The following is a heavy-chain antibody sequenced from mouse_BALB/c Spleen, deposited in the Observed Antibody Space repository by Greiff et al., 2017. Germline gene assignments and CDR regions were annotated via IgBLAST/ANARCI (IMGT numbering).Heavy chain of an antibody. CDR3: ARWGYYDYDYYAMDY. V-gene: IGHV5-6-5*01. Sequence: DVMLVESGGGLVKPGGSLKLSCAASGFTFSSYAMSWVRQTPEKRLEWVASISSGGSTYYPDSVKGRFTISRDNARNILYLQMSSLRSEDTAMYYCARWGYYDYDYYAMDYWGQGTSVTVSS. CDR1: GFTFSSYA. J-gene: IGHJ4*01. D-gene: IGHD2-4*01. CDR2: ISSGGST.